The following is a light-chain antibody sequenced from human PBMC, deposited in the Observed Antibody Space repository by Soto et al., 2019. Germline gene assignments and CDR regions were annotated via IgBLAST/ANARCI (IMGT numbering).Light chain of an antibody. V-gene: IGKV1-5*03. CDR2: KAS. CDR3: QQYNSYSWT. J-gene: IGKJ1*01. Sequence: DIQMTQFPSTLSASVGDRVTITCRASQSLNNWLAWYQQKPGNAPKLLIYKASNLESGVPSRFSGSGSGTEFTLTISSLQPDDLATYYCQQYNSYSWTFGQGTKVEIK. CDR1: QSLNNW.